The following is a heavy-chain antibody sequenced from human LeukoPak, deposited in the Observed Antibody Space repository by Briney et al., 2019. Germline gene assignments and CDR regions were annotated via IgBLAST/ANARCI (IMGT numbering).Heavy chain of an antibody. J-gene: IGHJ1*01. Sequence: GGSLRLSCAASGFTFSTSWMHWVRQAPGKGLVWVPRINSDGSATTDADSVKGRFTISRDNAKNTLYLQMNSLRAEDTAVYFCAKGSYSSSWYGSEYFHHWGQGTLVTVS. CDR2: INSDGSAT. CDR3: AKGSYSSSWYGSEYFHH. D-gene: IGHD6-13*01. CDR1: GFTFSTSW. V-gene: IGHV3-74*01.